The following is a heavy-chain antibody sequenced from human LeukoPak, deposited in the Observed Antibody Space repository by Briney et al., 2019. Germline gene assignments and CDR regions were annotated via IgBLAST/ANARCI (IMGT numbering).Heavy chain of an antibody. CDR2: INHSGST. CDR3: AKERYCSSTSCYTHALDI. CDR1: GGSFSGYY. Sequence: TSETLSLTCAVYGGSFSGYYWSWIRQPPGKGLEWIGEINHSGSTNYNPSLKSRVTISVDTFKNQFSLKLSSVTAADTAVYYCAKERYCSSTSCYTHALDIWGQGTMVTVSS. J-gene: IGHJ3*02. V-gene: IGHV4-34*01. D-gene: IGHD2-2*01.